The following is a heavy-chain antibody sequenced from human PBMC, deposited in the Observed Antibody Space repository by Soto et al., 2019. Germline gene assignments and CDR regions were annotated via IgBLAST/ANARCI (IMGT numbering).Heavy chain of an antibody. V-gene: IGHV4-59*08. Sequence: SETLSLTCTVSGGSISSYYWSWIRQPPGKGLEWIGYIYYSGSTNYNPSLKSRVTISVDTSKNQFSLKLSSVTAADTAVYYCARHQVERPLARFDYWGQGTLVTVSS. CDR3: ARHQVERPLARFDY. CDR2: IYYSGST. CDR1: GGSISSYY. J-gene: IGHJ4*02. D-gene: IGHD1-1*01.